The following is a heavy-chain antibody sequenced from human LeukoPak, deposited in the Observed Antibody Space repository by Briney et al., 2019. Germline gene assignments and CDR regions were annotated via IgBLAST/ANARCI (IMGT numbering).Heavy chain of an antibody. Sequence: PSETPSLTCAVYGGSFSDYYWSWVRQPPGKGLEWVGGINHSGSTNYNSSLKSRVTISVDTSKNQFSLKLSSVTAADTAVYYCKGPTGAAYYYMDVWGKGTTVTVSS. CDR2: INHSGST. CDR1: GGSFSDYY. V-gene: IGHV4-34*01. CDR3: KGPTGAAYYYMDV. D-gene: IGHD1-1*01. J-gene: IGHJ6*03.